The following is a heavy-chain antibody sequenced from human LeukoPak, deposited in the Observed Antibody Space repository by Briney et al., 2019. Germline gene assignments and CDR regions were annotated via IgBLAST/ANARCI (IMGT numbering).Heavy chain of an antibody. D-gene: IGHD4-11*01. V-gene: IGHV1-46*01. CDR1: GYTFTSYY. CDR3: ARDIYSNYGSDYGMDV. J-gene: IGHJ6*02. CDR2: INPSDGST. Sequence: ASVKVSCKASGYTFTSYYMHWVRQAPGQGLEWMGIINPSDGSTSYAQKFQGRVTMTRDTSTSTVYMELSSLRSEDTAVYYCARDIYSNYGSDYGMDVWGQGTTVTVSS.